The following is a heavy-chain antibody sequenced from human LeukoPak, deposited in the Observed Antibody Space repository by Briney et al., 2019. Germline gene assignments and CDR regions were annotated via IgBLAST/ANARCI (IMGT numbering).Heavy chain of an antibody. CDR2: IYYSGST. J-gene: IGHJ4*02. V-gene: IGHV4-59*08. D-gene: IGHD2-2*01. CDR3: GGDKSTSSSVEY. CDR1: GGSISSYY. Sequence: PSETLSLTCTVSGGSISSYYWSWIRQPPGKGLEWIGYIYYSGSTNYNPSLKSRVTTSVDTSKNQFSLKLSSVTAADTAVYYCGGDKSTSSSVEYWGQGTLVTVSS.